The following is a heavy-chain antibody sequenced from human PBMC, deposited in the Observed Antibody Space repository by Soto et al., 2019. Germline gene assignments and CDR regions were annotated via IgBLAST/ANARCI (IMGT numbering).Heavy chain of an antibody. CDR2: INPNSGGT. D-gene: IGHD5-18*01. V-gene: IGHV1-2*02. CDR1: GYTFTGYY. J-gene: IGHJ6*02. CDR3: ARGRTALKQYYYGMDA. Sequence: ASVKVSCKASGYTFTGYYMHWVRQAPGQGLEWMGWINPNSGGTNYAQKFQGRVTMTRDTSISTAYMELSRLTSDDTAAYYCARGRTALKQYYYGMDAWGQGTTATVSS.